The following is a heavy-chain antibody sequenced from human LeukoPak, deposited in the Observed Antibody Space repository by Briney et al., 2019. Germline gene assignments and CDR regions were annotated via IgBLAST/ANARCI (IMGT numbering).Heavy chain of an antibody. D-gene: IGHD3-3*01. Sequence: SETLSLTCTVSGGSISSHYWSWIRQPPGKGLEWIGYINYSGSTNYNPSLKSRVTISVDTSKNQFSLKLSSVTAADTAVYYCARATGQYYDFWSGSPPPNYMDVWGKGTTVTVSS. CDR3: ARATGQYYDFWSGSPPPNYMDV. V-gene: IGHV4-59*11. CDR1: GGSISSHY. J-gene: IGHJ6*03. CDR2: INYSGST.